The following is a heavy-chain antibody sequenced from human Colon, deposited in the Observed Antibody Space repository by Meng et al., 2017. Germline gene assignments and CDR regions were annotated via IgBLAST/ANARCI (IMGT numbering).Heavy chain of an antibody. CDR1: GGSVSSASYY. CDR2: IHYSGSR. V-gene: IGHV4-61*01. CDR3: ARFYGSGTFEVHDY. Sequence: QGQLQESGPGLVRPSETLSLTCNVSGGSVSSASYYWSWIRQPPGKGLEWIGLIHYSGSRNYNPSLKSRVTMSVDTSKNQVSLRLTPVTAADTAVYYCARFYGSGTFEVHDYWGQGTLVTVSS. J-gene: IGHJ4*02. D-gene: IGHD3-10*01.